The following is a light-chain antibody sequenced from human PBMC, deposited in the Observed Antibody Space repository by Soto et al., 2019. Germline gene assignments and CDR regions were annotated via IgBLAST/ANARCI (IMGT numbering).Light chain of an antibody. V-gene: IGKV1-5*01. CDR3: HQYDNWPPHT. CDR2: DAS. Sequence: DIQMTQSPSTLSASVGDRVTITCRASQSISSWLASYQQKPGKAPKLLIYDASGLESGVPSRFSGSGSGTEFTLTISSLQPDDFATYYCHQYDNWPPHTFGQGTKLEMK. CDR1: QSISSW. J-gene: IGKJ2*01.